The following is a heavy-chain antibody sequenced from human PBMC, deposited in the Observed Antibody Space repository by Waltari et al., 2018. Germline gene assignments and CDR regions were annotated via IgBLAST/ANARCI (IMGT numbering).Heavy chain of an antibody. CDR3: ASQDYDFWSGYRDY. CDR1: GYSISSGYY. J-gene: IGHJ4*02. V-gene: IGHV4-38-2*01. D-gene: IGHD3-3*01. Sequence: QVQLQESGPGLVKPSETLSLTCAVSGYSISSGYYWGWIRQPPGKGLEWIGSNYHSGSTYYNPSLKSRVTISVDTSKNQFSLKLSSVTAADTAVYYCASQDYDFWSGYRDYWGQGTLVTVSS. CDR2: NYHSGST.